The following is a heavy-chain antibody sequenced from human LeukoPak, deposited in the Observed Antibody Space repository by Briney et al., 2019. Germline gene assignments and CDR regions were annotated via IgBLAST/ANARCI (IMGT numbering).Heavy chain of an antibody. CDR1: RYSSTSYW. CDR3: ARPGDSNDYYDY. CDR2: IYPGDSDT. J-gene: IGHJ4*02. V-gene: IGHV5-51*01. Sequence: AESLKISCNGSRYSSTSYWIGWVRQMPGKGLEWVVIIYPGDSDTRYSPAFQGQVTISGDKSISTAYRPRNRVMVSESVMYYCARPGDSNDYYDYGGEGTLVSVS. D-gene: IGHD3-22*01.